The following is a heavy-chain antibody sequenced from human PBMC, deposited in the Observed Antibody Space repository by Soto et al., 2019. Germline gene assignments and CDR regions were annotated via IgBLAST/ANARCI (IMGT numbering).Heavy chain of an antibody. V-gene: IGHV4-34*01. J-gene: IGHJ5*02. D-gene: IGHD3-9*01. Sequence: QVQLQQWGAGLLKPSETLSLTCAVYGGSFSGYYWSWIRQTPGKGLEWIGEINHSGSTNYNPSLKSRVTISVDTSKNQFSLKLSSVTAADTAVYYCARGLRYFDWPRRFDPWGQGTLVTVSS. CDR1: GGSFSGYY. CDR2: INHSGST. CDR3: ARGLRYFDWPRRFDP.